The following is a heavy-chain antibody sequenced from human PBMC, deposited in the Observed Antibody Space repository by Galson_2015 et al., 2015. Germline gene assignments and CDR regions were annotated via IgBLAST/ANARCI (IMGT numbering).Heavy chain of an antibody. Sequence: QSGAEVTTPGESLTISCQGSGYSFTNYWIGWVRQMPGKGLEWMGIIYPGDSDTRYSPSFQGQVTISADTSISTAYLKWSNLKASDTAIYYCARRLGYCSSSSCSAYWYFNLWGRGTLLTVSS. D-gene: IGHD2-2*01. CDR2: IYPGDSDT. V-gene: IGHV5-51*01. CDR3: ARRLGYCSSSSCSAYWYFNL. J-gene: IGHJ2*01. CDR1: GYSFTNYW.